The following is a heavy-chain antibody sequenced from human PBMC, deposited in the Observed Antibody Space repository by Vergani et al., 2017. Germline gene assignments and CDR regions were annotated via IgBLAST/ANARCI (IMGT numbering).Heavy chain of an antibody. CDR2: ISASGAPT. V-gene: IGHV3-23*04. J-gene: IGHJ4*01. D-gene: IGHD2/OR15-2a*01. CDR3: VKEKIDLGSYFFDS. CDR1: GFTFQAFA. Sequence: EVQLVASGGGLVQPGGSLRLSCTASGFTFQAFAFHWVRQVSGRGLEWVSGISASGAPTYYADSVKGRVTISRDNSKNTLYLQMNSLRVEDTAVYYCVKEKIDLGSYFFDSWGHGILVTVSS.